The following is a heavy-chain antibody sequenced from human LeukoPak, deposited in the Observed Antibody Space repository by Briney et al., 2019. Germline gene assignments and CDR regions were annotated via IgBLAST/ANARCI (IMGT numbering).Heavy chain of an antibody. CDR3: GLAAYYYDSSGSDDAFDI. Sequence: GGSLRLSCSASGFNFNSYAMNWVRQAPGKGLEYASAISSNGGSTYYADSVKGRCTISRDNSKNTLYLQMSSLRAEDTAVYYCGLAAYYYDSSGSDDAFDIWGQGTMVIVSS. CDR2: ISSNGGST. CDR1: GFNFNSYA. V-gene: IGHV3-64D*08. D-gene: IGHD3-22*01. J-gene: IGHJ3*02.